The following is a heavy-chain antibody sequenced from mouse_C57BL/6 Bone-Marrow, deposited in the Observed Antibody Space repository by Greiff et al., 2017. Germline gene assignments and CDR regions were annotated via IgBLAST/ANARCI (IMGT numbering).Heavy chain of an antibody. Sequence: QVQLQQSGAELMKPGASVKLSCKATGYTFTGYWIEWVKQRPGHGLEWIGEILPGNGSTKYNEKFKGKATFTADTSANTAYMHLSSLTTEDSAIYYCARWLGLYAMDYWGQGTSVTVSS. D-gene: IGHD3-3*01. V-gene: IGHV1-9*01. J-gene: IGHJ4*01. CDR3: ARWLGLYAMDY. CDR1: GYTFTGYW. CDR2: ILPGNGST.